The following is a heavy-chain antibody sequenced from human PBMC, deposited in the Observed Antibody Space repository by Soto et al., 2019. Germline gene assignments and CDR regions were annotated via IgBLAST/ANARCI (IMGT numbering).Heavy chain of an antibody. CDR1: GGTFSSYA. J-gene: IGHJ3*02. CDR3: ARAGDNPRDAFDI. CDR2: IIPIFGTA. V-gene: IGHV1-69*06. D-gene: IGHD2-21*01. Sequence: ASVKVSCKASGGTFSSYAISWVRQAPGQGLEWMGGIIPIFGTANYAQKFQGRVTITADKSTSTAYMELSSLRSEDTAVYYCARAGDNPRDAFDIWGQGTMVTVSS.